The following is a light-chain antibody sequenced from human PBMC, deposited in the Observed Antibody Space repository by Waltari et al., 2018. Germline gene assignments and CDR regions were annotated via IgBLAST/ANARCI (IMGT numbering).Light chain of an antibody. CDR3: MQALQTPLT. CDR2: LGS. Sequence: TQSPLSLPVTPGEPASIFCRSSQSLLLSNGYNYLNWYLQKPGQSPQLLIYLGSNRASGVPDRFSGSGSGTDFTLKISRVEADDVGVYYCMQALQTPLTFGGGTKVEI. V-gene: IGKV2-28*01. J-gene: IGKJ4*01. CDR1: QSLLLSNGYNY.